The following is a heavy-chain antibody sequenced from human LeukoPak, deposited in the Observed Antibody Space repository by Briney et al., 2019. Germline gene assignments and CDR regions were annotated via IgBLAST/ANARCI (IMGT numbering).Heavy chain of an antibody. V-gene: IGHV3-53*01. CDR2: IYSGGST. D-gene: IGHD7-27*01. J-gene: IGHJ4*02. CDR1: GFTVSSNY. Sequence: PGGSLRLSCAASGFTVSSNYMSWVRQAPGKGLEWVSVIYSGGSTYYADSVKGRFTISRDNSKNTLYLQMNSLRAEDTAVYYCARGTINWGGYYFDYWGQGTLVTVSS. CDR3: ARGTINWGGYYFDY.